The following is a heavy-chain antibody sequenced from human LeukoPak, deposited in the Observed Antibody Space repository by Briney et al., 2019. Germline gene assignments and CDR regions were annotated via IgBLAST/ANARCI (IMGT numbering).Heavy chain of an antibody. V-gene: IGHV1-24*01. D-gene: IGHD6-6*01. Sequence: ASVKVSCKVSGYTLTELSMHWVRQAPGKGLEWMGGFDPEDGETIYAQKFQGRVTMTEDTSTDTAYMELSSLRPEDTAVYYCATDPLGSSSSDYWGQGTLVTVSS. CDR1: GYTLTELS. CDR2: FDPEDGET. J-gene: IGHJ4*02. CDR3: ATDPLGSSSSDY.